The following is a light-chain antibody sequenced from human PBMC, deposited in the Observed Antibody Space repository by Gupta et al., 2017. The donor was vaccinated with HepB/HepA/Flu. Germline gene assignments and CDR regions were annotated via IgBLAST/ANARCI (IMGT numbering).Light chain of an antibody. CDR2: EVS. Sequence: QSALTQPASASGSPVQSITISCTCTSSDVGSYNLVSWYQQHPGKAPKIMIYEVSKRPSGVSNRFSGSKSGNTASLTISGLQAEDEADYYCSSYAGSDTFWVFGGGTKLTVL. V-gene: IGLV2-23*02. J-gene: IGLJ3*02. CDR3: SSYAGSDTFWV. CDR1: SSDVGSYNL.